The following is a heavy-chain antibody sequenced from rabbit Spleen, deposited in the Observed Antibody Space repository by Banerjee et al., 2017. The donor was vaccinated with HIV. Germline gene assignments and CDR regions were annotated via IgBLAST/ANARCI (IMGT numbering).Heavy chain of an antibody. Sequence: QEQLEESGGGLVKPEGSLTLTCKASGFSFNSGYDMCWVRQAPGKGLEWIACIYAGSSGNTYSATWAKGRFTISKTSSTTVTLQMTSLTAADTATYFCASGYSDIYFNLWGPGTLVTVS. CDR3: ASGYSDIYFNL. CDR1: GFSFNSGYD. D-gene: IGHD1-1*01. CDR2: IYAGSSGNT. V-gene: IGHV1S45*01. J-gene: IGHJ4*01.